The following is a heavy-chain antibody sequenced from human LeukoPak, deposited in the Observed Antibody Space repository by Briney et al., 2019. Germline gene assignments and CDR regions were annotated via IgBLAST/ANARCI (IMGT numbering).Heavy chain of an antibody. CDR3: ARSDGIATAGPFDY. CDR1: GFTVSSNY. D-gene: IGHD6-13*01. V-gene: IGHV3-53*01. CDR2: IYGGGGT. J-gene: IGHJ4*02. Sequence: GGSLRLSCGVSGFTVSSNYMSWVRQAPGKGLEWVSVIYGGGGTYYADSVKGRFTISRDNSKNTPYLQMNTLRAEDTAVYYCARSDGIATAGPFDYWGQGTLVTVS.